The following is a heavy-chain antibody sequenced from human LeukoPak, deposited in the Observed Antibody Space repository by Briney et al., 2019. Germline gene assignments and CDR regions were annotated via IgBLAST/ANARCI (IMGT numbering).Heavy chain of an antibody. CDR3: ARGTLYSGWSYYFDS. CDR2: INHSGST. CDR1: GESFSGHY. J-gene: IGHJ4*02. D-gene: IGHD6-19*01. V-gene: IGHV4-34*01. Sequence: SETLSLTCAVYGESFSGHYWSWIRQPPGKGLDWIGDINHSGSTNYNPSLKSRVTISVDNSNNKFSLRLSSVTAADTALYYCARGTLYSGWSYYFDSWGQGTLVTVSS.